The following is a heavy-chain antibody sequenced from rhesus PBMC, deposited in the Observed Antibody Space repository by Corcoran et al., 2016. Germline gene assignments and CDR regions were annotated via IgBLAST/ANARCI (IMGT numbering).Heavy chain of an antibody. CDR2: FSGSSGST. V-gene: IGHV4-173*01. J-gene: IGHJ5-2*02. D-gene: IGHD3-34*01. CDR1: GGPIRSNY. Sequence: QVRLQESGPGLVKPSETLSPTCAFSGGPIRSNYLSWIRPPPGKGLEWIGRFSGSSGSTDYNPSLKSRVTISTDTSKNQFSLKLSSVSAADTAVYYCARDLGPEDNSLDVWGRGLLVTVSS. CDR3: ARDLGPEDNSLDV.